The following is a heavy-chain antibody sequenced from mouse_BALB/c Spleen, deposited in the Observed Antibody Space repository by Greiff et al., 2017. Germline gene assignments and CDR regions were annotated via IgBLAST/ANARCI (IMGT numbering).Heavy chain of an antibody. J-gene: IGHJ4*01. CDR3: AKFGMITTRLAMDY. CDR2: IWGDGST. V-gene: IGHV2-3*01. D-gene: IGHD2-4*01. Sequence: VHLVESGPGLVAPSQSLSITCTVSGFSLTSYGVSWVRQPPGKGLEWLGVIWGDGSTNYHSALISRLSISKDNSKSQVFLKLNSLQTDDTATYYCAKFGMITTRLAMDYWGQGTSVTVSS. CDR1: GFSLTSYG.